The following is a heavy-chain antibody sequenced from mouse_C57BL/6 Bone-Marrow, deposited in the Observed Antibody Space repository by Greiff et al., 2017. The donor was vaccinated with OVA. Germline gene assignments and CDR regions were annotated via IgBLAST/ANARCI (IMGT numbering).Heavy chain of an antibody. CDR2: IRSKSNNYAT. CDR1: GFSFNTYA. CDR3: VRHESSYGYGDYYAMDY. V-gene: IGHV10-1*01. D-gene: IGHD2-2*01. J-gene: IGHJ4*01. Sequence: DAGGGLVQPKGSLKLSCAASGFSFNTYAMNWVRQAPGKGLEWVARIRSKSNNYATYYADSVKDRFTISRDDSESMLYLQMNNLKTEDTAMYYCVRHESSYGYGDYYAMDYWGQGTAVTVSS.